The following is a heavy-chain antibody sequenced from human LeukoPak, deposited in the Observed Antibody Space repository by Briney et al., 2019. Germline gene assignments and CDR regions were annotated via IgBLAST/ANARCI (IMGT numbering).Heavy chain of an antibody. D-gene: IGHD6-19*01. CDR2: IYPGDSDT. CDR3: ARLMTGYSSGWYEPGDY. Sequence: GESLKISCKGSGYSFTSYWIGWVRQMPGKGLEWMGIIYPGDSDTRYIPSFQGQVTISADKSISTDYLQWSSLKASDTAMYYCARLMTGYSSGWYEPGDYWGQGTLVTVSS. J-gene: IGHJ4*02. V-gene: IGHV5-51*01. CDR1: GYSFTSYW.